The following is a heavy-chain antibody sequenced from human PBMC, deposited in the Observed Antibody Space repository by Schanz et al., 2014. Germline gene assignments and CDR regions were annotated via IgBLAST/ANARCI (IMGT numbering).Heavy chain of an antibody. V-gene: IGHV3-21*04. CDR2: ISTSGTYM. CDR1: GFAFSSFA. J-gene: IGHJ4*02. CDR3: AKSQGSSFDS. Sequence: EVQLMESGGGLVKPGGSLRLSCVASGFAFSSFAMTWVRQAPGRGLEWVSSISTSGTYMYIADSVKGRFTISSDNSKSTLYLQMSSLRAEDTAVYYCAKSQGSSFDSWGQGTLVTVSS. D-gene: IGHD6-13*01.